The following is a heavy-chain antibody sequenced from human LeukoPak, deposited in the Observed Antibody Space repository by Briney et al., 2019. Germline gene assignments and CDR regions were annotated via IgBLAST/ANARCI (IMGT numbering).Heavy chain of an antibody. V-gene: IGHV4-59*08. CDR3: ARHSDSSSSSGSPYYFDY. CDR2: ISYSGST. CDR1: GGSISSYY. D-gene: IGHD6-6*01. J-gene: IGHJ4*02. Sequence: SETLSLTCTVSGGSISSYYWSWIRQPPGKGLEWIGYISYSGSTNNNPSLKTRGTISLDTSKNLVSLKVISVTAADTAVYYCARHSDSSSSSGSPYYFDYWGQGTLVTVSS.